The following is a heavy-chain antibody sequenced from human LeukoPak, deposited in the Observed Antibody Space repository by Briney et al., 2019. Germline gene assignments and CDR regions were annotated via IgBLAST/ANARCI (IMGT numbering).Heavy chain of an antibody. CDR2: ISSSGSTI. CDR3: ARSPRGVARTRVFDY. V-gene: IGHV3-48*03. Sequence: GGSLRLSCAASGYTFSSYEMNWVRQAPGKGLEWVSYISSSGSTIYYADSLKGRFTISRDNAKNSLYLQMNSLRAEDTAVYYCARSPRGVARTRVFDYWGQGTLVTVSS. D-gene: IGHD3-10*01. J-gene: IGHJ4*02. CDR1: GYTFSSYE.